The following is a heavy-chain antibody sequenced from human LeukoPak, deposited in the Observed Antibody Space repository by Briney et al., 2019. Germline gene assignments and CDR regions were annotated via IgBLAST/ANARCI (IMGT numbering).Heavy chain of an antibody. CDR2: INTNTGNP. D-gene: IGHD3-22*01. CDR3: ASTALYYYDSSGYYIEAIDY. Sequence: ASVKVSCKASGYTFTSNAMNWGRRAPGQGLKWMGWINTNTGNPTYAQGFTGRFVFSLDTSVSTAYLQISSLKAEDTAVYYCASTALYYYDSSGYYIEAIDYWGQGTLVTVSS. J-gene: IGHJ4*02. V-gene: IGHV7-4-1*02. CDR1: GYTFTSNA.